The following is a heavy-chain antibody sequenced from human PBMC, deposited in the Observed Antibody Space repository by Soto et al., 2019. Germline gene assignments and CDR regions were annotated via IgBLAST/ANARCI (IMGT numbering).Heavy chain of an antibody. CDR3: ARDPHYTDSSGYYVSSGNVDS. J-gene: IGHJ4*02. CDR2: TYYSENT. Sequence: SETLSLTCTVSGGSISSGGYYWNWIRQHPGQGLEWIGYTYYSENTYYNPSLKSRVTMSVDTSKNQFSLRLSSVTAADTAVYYCARDPHYTDSSGYYVSSGNVDSWGQGVLVTVSS. D-gene: IGHD3-22*01. CDR1: GGSISSGGYY. V-gene: IGHV4-31*03.